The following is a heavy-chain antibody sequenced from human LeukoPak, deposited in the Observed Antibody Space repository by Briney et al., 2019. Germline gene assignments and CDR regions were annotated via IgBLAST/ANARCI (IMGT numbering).Heavy chain of an antibody. CDR1: GGSISSYY. CDR2: IYYSGST. D-gene: IGHD3-3*01. CDR3: ASVRYYDFWSGYWVFDY. J-gene: IGHJ4*02. V-gene: IGHV4-59*01. Sequence: SETLSLTCTVSGGSISSYYWSWIRQPPGKGLEWIGYIYYSGSTNYNPSLKSRVTISVDTSKNQFSLKLSSVTAADTAVYYCASVRYYDFWSGYWVFDYWGQGTLATVSS.